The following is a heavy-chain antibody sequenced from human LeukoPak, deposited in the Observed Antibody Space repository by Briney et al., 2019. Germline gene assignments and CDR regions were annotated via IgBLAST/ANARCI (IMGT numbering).Heavy chain of an antibody. CDR2: IWYDGSNK. J-gene: IGHJ5*02. V-gene: IGHV3-33*01. CDR3: ARDWGSGSGSYYQRGSYNWFDP. D-gene: IGHD3-10*01. Sequence: GGSLRLSCAASGFTFSSYGMHWVRQALGKGLEWVAVIWYDGSNKYYADSVNGRFTISRDNSENTLYLQMNSLRAEDTAVYYCARDWGSGSGSYYQRGSYNWFDPWSQGTLVTVSS. CDR1: GFTFSSYG.